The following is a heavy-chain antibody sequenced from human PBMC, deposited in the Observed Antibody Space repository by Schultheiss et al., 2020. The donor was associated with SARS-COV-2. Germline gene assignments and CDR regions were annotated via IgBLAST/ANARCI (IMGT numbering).Heavy chain of an antibody. Sequence: ASVKVSCKASGGTFRIYAISWVRQAPGQGLEWMGIINPSGGSTSYAQKFQGRVTMTRNTSISTAYMELSSLRSEDTAVYYCARDQREYYYYGMDVWGQGTTVTVSS. J-gene: IGHJ6*02. CDR3: ARDQREYYYYGMDV. V-gene: IGHV1-46*01. D-gene: IGHD1-26*01. CDR2: INPSGGST. CDR1: GGTFRIYA.